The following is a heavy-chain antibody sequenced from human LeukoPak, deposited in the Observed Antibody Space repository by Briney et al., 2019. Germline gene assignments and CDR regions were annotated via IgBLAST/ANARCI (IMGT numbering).Heavy chain of an antibody. V-gene: IGHV1-58*02. CDR2: IVVGSGNT. CDR3: AAGYVDTAMAAFGY. J-gene: IGHJ4*02. Sequence: ASVKVSCKASGFTFTSSAMQWVRQARGQRLEWIGWIVVGSGNTNYAQKFQERVTITRDMSTSTAYMELSSLRSEGTAVYYCAAGYVDTAMAAFGYWGQGTLVTVSS. D-gene: IGHD5-18*01. CDR1: GFTFTSSA.